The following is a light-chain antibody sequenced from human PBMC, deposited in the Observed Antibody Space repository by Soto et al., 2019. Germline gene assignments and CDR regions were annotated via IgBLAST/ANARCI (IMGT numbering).Light chain of an antibody. CDR2: GAS. CDR3: QEYNDWRPIT. V-gene: IGKV3-15*01. CDR1: QTVRNN. Sequence: EFVLTQSPGTLSLSPGERATLSCRASQTVRNNYLAWYQQKPGQAPRLLIYGASTRAPGIPVRFSGSGSGTEFTLTIASLQSEDFAVYYCQEYNDWRPITFGGGTKVDI. J-gene: IGKJ4*01.